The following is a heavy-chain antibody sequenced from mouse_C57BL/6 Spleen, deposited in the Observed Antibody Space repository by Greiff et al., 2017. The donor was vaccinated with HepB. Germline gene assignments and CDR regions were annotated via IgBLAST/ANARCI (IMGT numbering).Heavy chain of an antibody. CDR2: IRNKANNHAT. D-gene: IGHD2-1*01. CDR3: TSNYFYYYAMDY. V-gene: IGHV6-6*01. J-gene: IGHJ4*01. CDR1: GFTFSDAW. Sequence: EVKVEESGGGLVQPGGSMKLSCAASGFTFSDAWMDWVRQSPEKGLEWVAEIRNKANNHATYYAESVKGRFTISSDDSKSSVYLQMNSLRAEDTGIYYCTSNYFYYYAMDYWGQGTSVTVSS.